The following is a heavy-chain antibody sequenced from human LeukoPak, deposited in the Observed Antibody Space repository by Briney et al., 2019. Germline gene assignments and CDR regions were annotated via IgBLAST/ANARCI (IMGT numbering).Heavy chain of an antibody. J-gene: IGHJ4*02. Sequence: QPGGSLRLSRAASGLTFSSYAMSWVRQAPGKGLEWVSFISDSGGSTSYADSVKGRFTISRDNSKNTLYLQMNSLRAEETAVYYCAKRTLGPSYYFDYWGQGTLVTVSS. CDR2: ISDSGGST. D-gene: IGHD7-27*01. CDR1: GLTFSSYA. CDR3: AKRTLGPSYYFDY. V-gene: IGHV3-23*01.